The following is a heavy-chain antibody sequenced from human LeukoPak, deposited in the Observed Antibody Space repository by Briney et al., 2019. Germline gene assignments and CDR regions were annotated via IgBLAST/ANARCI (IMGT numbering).Heavy chain of an antibody. Sequence: KPGGSLRLSCAASGFTFSNAWMSWVRQAPGKGLEWVGRIKSKTDGGTTDYAAPVKGRFTISRDDSKNTLYLQMNSLKTEDTAVYCCTTDDYGDLVFDYWGQGTLVTVSS. CDR3: TTDDYGDLVFDY. CDR2: IKSKTDGGTT. V-gene: IGHV3-15*01. CDR1: GFTFSNAW. D-gene: IGHD4-17*01. J-gene: IGHJ4*02.